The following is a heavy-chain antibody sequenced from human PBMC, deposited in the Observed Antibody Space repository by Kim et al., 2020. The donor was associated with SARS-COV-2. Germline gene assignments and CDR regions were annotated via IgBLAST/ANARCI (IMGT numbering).Heavy chain of an antibody. V-gene: IGHV4-61*01. Sequence: SETLSLTCTVSGGSVSSGSYYWSWIRQPPGKGLEWIGYIYYSGSTNYNPSLKSRVTISVDTSKNQFSLKLSSVTAADTAVYYCAARGYSYGDDAFDIWGQGTMVTVSS. D-gene: IGHD5-18*01. J-gene: IGHJ3*02. CDR2: IYYSGST. CDR1: GGSVSSGSYY. CDR3: AARGYSYGDDAFDI.